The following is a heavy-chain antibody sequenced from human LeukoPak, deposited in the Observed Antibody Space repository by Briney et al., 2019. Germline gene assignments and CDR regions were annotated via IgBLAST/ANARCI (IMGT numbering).Heavy chain of an antibody. CDR1: GYTFTGYY. D-gene: IGHD4-17*01. CDR3: AKVIHGAVTFDI. CDR2: INPDSGDT. Sequence: ASVKVSCKASGYTFTGYYMHWVRQAPGQGLEWMGWINPDSGDTNYAQRFQGRVTMTRDTSISTAYMELSRLTSDDTAMYYCAKVIHGAVTFDIWGQGTTVTVSS. J-gene: IGHJ3*02. V-gene: IGHV1-2*02.